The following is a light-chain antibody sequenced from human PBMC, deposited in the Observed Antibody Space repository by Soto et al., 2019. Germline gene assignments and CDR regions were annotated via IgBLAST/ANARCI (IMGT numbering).Light chain of an antibody. CDR3: QHYVTWPLT. V-gene: IGKV3-15*01. Sequence: EIVMTQSPATLSVSPGEGATLSCRASQGIGDTLAWYQQKPGQPHRLLIYDTSIRATGVTARFSGSRSGAEFTLSNPSLXXXXXXVYYCQHYVTWPLTFGGGPKVE. CDR1: QGIGDT. CDR2: DTS. J-gene: IGKJ4*01.